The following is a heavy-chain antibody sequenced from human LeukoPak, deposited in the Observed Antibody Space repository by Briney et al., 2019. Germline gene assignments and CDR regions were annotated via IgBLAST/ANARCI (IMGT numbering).Heavy chain of an antibody. D-gene: IGHD3/OR15-3a*01. CDR1: GGSISSYY. Sequence: SETPSLTCTVSGGSISSYYWSWLRQPAGKGLEWIGRIYTSESTNYNPSLKSRVTISVDTSKNQFSLKLSSVTAADTAVYYCARDKVDSDAFDIWGQGTMVTVSS. CDR3: ARDKVDSDAFDI. V-gene: IGHV4-4*07. CDR2: IYTSEST. J-gene: IGHJ3*02.